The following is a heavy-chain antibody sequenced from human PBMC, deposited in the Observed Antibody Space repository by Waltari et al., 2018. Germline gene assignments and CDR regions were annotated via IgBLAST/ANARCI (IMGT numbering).Heavy chain of an antibody. V-gene: IGHV3-30*02. D-gene: IGHD4-17*01. J-gene: IGHJ3*02. CDR1: GFSFSNFA. CDR3: VKDGDYSLPAYDAFDI. Sequence: QVQLVESGGGVVQPGASLRLSCAVSGFSFSNFARLGVRQTPARGLEWVAFIRVDGTTAYYADSVTGRFTISRDNSDSRCYLQMNSLRPDDTGVYYCVKDGDYSLPAYDAFDIWGPGTMVNVSS. CDR2: IRVDGTTA.